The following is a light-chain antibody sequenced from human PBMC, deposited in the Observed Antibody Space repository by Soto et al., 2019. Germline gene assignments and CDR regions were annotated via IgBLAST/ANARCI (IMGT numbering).Light chain of an antibody. J-gene: IGLJ1*01. CDR1: SSDVGGYDF. V-gene: IGLV2-14*03. CDR3: SSYTSISTYV. CDR2: DVS. Sequence: LTQPASVSGSPGQSITISCTGTSSDVGGYDFVSWYQHHPGKAPRLMIYDVSHRPSGVSDRFSASKSGNTASLTISGLLAEDEADYYCSSYTSISTYVFGTGTKLTVL.